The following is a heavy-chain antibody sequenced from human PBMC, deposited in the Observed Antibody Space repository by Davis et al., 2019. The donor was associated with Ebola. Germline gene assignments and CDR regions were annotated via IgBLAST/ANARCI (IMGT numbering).Heavy chain of an antibody. D-gene: IGHD7-27*01. Sequence: PGGSLRLSCAASGFTFSSYWMHWVRQAPGKGLVWVSRINSDGSSTSYADSVKGRFTISRDNAKNTLYLQMNSLRAEDTAVYYCARESSATGDTAFDIWGQGTMVTVSS. J-gene: IGHJ3*02. V-gene: IGHV3-74*01. CDR3: ARESSATGDTAFDI. CDR1: GFTFSSYW. CDR2: INSDGSST.